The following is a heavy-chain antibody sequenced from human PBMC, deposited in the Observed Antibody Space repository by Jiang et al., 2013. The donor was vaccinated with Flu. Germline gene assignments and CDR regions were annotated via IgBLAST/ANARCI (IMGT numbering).Heavy chain of an antibody. Sequence: SQTLSLTCAISGDSVSSNSAAWNWIRQSPSRGLEWLGRTYYRSKWYNDYAVSVKSRITINPDTSKNQFSLQLNSVTPEDTAVYYCAREVGDDYVWGSYRSTNSFDYWGQGTLVTVSS. J-gene: IGHJ4*02. V-gene: IGHV6-1*01. CDR2: TYYRSKWYN. D-gene: IGHD3-16*02. CDR1: GDSVSSNSAA. CDR3: AREVGDDYVWGSYRSTNSFDY.